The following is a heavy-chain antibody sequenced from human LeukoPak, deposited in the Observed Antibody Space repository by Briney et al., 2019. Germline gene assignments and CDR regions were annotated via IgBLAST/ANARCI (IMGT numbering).Heavy chain of an antibody. Sequence: PSETLSLTCTVSGGSISSGSYYWSWIRQPPGKGLEWIGYIYYSGSTNYNPSLKSRVTISGDTSKNQFSLKLSSVTAADTAVYYCTRDRSALDTWGQGTMVTVSS. CDR1: GGSISSGSYY. CDR3: TRDRSALDT. J-gene: IGHJ3*02. V-gene: IGHV4-61*01. CDR2: IYYSGST.